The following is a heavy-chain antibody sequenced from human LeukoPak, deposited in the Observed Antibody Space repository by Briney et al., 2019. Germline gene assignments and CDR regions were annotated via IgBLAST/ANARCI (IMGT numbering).Heavy chain of an antibody. J-gene: IGHJ6*02. D-gene: IGHD3-22*01. CDR2: INPNSGGT. V-gene: IGHV1-2*02. CDR1: GYTFTGYY. Sequence: ASVKVSCKASGYTFTGYYMHWVRQAPGQGLEWMGWINPNSGGTNYAQKFQGRVTMTRDTSISTAYMELSRLRSDDTAVYYCARDPRGYYDSSGYFRKDYYYYYGMDVWGQGTTVTVSS. CDR3: ARDPRGYYDSSGYFRKDYYYYYGMDV.